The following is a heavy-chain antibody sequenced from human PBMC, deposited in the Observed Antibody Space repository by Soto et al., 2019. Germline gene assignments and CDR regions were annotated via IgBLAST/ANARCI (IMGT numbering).Heavy chain of an antibody. J-gene: IGHJ5*02. CDR3: AHIHNYYQSDWFDP. D-gene: IGHD3-10*01. CDR2: IYWDDDK. CDR1: GFSLTTRGVG. Sequence: QITLKESGPTLVKHTQTLTLTCTFSGFSLTTRGVGVGWIRQPPGKPLECLAPIYWDDDKRYRPSLQSRLSITKNTSKNQGVLTKTNVDPVDTATYHCAHIHNYYQSDWFDPWGQGTLVSVS. V-gene: IGHV2-5*02.